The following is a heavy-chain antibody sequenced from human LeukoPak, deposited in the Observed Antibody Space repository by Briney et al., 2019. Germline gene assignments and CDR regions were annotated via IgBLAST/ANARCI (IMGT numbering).Heavy chain of an antibody. J-gene: IGHJ4*02. CDR1: GYTFTSYG. D-gene: IGHD3-22*01. Sequence: ASVKVSCKASGYTFTSYGISWVRQAPGQGLEWMGWISADYGNTNYAQKFQDRVIMTTDTSTTTAYLEVRSLRSDDTAVYYCARKLFNYYDSSGYYLDFDYWGQGTPVTVSS. CDR3: ARKLFNYYDSSGYYLDFDY. CDR2: ISADYGNT. V-gene: IGHV1-18*01.